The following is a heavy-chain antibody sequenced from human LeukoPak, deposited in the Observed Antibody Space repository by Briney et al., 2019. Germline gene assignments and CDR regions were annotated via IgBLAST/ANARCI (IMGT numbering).Heavy chain of an antibody. CDR3: ARDIGVSQFDY. CDR2: ISGYNGRT. J-gene: IGHJ4*02. D-gene: IGHD3-10*01. Sequence: ASVEVSCKTSGYSFTSYGISWVRQAPGQGLEWLGWISGYNGRTDYSQKLQGRVTMTTDTSTSTAYMELRSLTSDDTAMYYCARDIGVSQFDYWGQGTLVTVSS. V-gene: IGHV1-18*01. CDR1: GYSFTSYG.